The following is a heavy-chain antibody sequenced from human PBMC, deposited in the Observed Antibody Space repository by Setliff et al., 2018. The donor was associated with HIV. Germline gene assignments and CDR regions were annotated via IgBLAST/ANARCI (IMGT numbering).Heavy chain of an antibody. Sequence: ASVKVSCKASGYPFTSYYMHWVRQAPGQGLEWMGIINPTGGSTSYAQKFQGRVTMTRKTSTSTAFMELISLRSEDTAVYYCARAPRGVGSSSYFDYWGQGALVTVSS. D-gene: IGHD2-2*01. CDR2: INPTGGST. CDR3: ARAPRGVGSSSYFDY. CDR1: GYPFTSYY. J-gene: IGHJ4*02. V-gene: IGHV1-46*01.